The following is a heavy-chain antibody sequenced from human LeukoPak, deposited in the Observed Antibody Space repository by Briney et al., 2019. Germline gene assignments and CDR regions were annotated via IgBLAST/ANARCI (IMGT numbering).Heavy chain of an antibody. J-gene: IGHJ4*02. Sequence: ASVKVSCKASGNIFTAYSTHWVRQAPGQGLEWMGWINPNSGGTNYAQKFQGRVTMTRDRSISTAYMELSSLRSDDTAVYYCARSNGYCSSTTCNEFDYWGQGTLVTVSS. CDR1: GNIFTAYS. D-gene: IGHD2-2*01. CDR3: ARSNGYCSSTTCNEFDY. CDR2: INPNSGGT. V-gene: IGHV1-2*02.